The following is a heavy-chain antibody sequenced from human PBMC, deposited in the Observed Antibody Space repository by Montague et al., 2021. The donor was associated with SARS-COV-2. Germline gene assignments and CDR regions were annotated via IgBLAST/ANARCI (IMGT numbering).Heavy chain of an antibody. D-gene: IGHD1-1*01. CDR2: IYTTGST. J-gene: IGHJ4*02. Sequence: TLSLTCTVSGGSISSGDYYWSWIRQPAGRTLEWIGRIYTTGSTSYNPSLKSRVTISVDTSKNQFSLKLGSVTAADTAVYYCATDAWATGTGFFDNWGPGTLATVSS. CDR1: GGSISSGDYY. V-gene: IGHV4-61*02. CDR3: ATDAWATGTGFFDN.